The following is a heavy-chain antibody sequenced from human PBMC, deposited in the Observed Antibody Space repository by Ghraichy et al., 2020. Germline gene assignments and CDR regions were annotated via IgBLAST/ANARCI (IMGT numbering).Heavy chain of an antibody. CDR3: ARGRGLLTYYYYSGMDV. J-gene: IGHJ6*01. CDR1: GGSFSGYY. CDR2: INHSGTT. D-gene: IGHD3-10*01. V-gene: IGHV4-34*01. Sequence: SETLSLTCAVYGGSFSGYYWSWIRQPPGKGLEWIGEINHSGTTNYNPSLKSRVTISVDTSKNQFSLKLSSVTAADTAVYYCARGRGLLTYYYYSGMDVCGQRTTPTLSS.